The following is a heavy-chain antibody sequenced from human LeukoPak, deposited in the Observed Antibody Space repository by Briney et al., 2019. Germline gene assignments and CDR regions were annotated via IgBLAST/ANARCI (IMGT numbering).Heavy chain of an antibody. Sequence: ASVKVSCKASGGTFSSYGISWVRQAPGQGLEWMGWISAYNGNTNYAQKLQGRVTMTTDTSTSTAYMELRSLRSDDTAVYYCARESVGFLEWLQRYYYYGMDVWGQGTTVTVSS. CDR2: ISAYNGNT. D-gene: IGHD3-3*01. J-gene: IGHJ6*02. CDR1: GGTFSSYG. CDR3: ARESVGFLEWLQRYYYYGMDV. V-gene: IGHV1-18*01.